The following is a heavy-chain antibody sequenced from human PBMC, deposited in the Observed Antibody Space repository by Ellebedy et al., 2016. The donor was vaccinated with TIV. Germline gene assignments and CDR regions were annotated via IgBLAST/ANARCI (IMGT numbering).Heavy chain of an antibody. CDR1: GYTFTSYG. CDR2: LNTDNGDT. Sequence: AASVKVSCKASGYTFTSYGISWVRQAPGQRLEWMGWLNTDNGDTKYSQKFQGRVTFTTDKSTSTAYMELSSLRSEDTAMYYCARDLMGRGDYWGQGTLVTVSS. J-gene: IGHJ4*02. CDR3: ARDLMGRGDY. V-gene: IGHV1-18*01. D-gene: IGHD2-15*01.